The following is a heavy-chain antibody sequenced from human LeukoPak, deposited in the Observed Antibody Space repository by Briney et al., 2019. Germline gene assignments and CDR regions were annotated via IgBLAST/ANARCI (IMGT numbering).Heavy chain of an antibody. CDR1: GYTFSSYG. Sequence: ASVKVSCKATGYTFSSYGITWVRQAPGQGLEWMGWISPYNGDTRYVQKLQGRVTMTTDTSTTTAYMELRSLRFDDTAVYYCARAGSGSGWYFDYWGQGTLVTVSS. CDR2: ISPYNGDT. D-gene: IGHD6-19*01. J-gene: IGHJ4*02. V-gene: IGHV1-18*01. CDR3: ARAGSGSGWYFDY.